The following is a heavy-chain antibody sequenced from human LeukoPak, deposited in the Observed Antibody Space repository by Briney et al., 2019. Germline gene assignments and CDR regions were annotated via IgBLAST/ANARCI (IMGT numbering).Heavy chain of an antibody. CDR3: AKDREVQQLAPGAFDI. CDR2: ISGGGGST. J-gene: IGHJ3*02. D-gene: IGHD1-1*01. CDR1: GFTFSSYS. V-gene: IGHV3-23*01. Sequence: GGSLRLSCAASGFTFSSYSMNRVRQAPGKGLEWVSAISGGGGSTYYADSVKGRFTISRDNSKNTLYLQMNSLTAEDTAVYYCAKDREVQQLAPGAFDIWGQGTMVTVS.